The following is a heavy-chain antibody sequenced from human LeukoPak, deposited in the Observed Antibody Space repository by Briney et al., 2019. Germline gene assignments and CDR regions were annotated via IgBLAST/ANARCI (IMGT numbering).Heavy chain of an antibody. CDR1: GNTFISYD. V-gene: IGHV1-8*01. Sequence: ASVKVPCKASGNTFISYDINWVRQATGQGLEWMGWTNPKSGNTGYAQRFQGRVSMTSNTSISTAYMELSSLSSDDTAVYYCAKMARTGNYYYGMDVWGQGTTVTVSS. CDR3: AKMARTGNYYYGMDV. J-gene: IGHJ6*02. CDR2: TNPKSGNT. D-gene: IGHD5-24*01.